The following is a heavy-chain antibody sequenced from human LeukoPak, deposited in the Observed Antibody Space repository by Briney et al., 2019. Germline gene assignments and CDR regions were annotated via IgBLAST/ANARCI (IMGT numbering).Heavy chain of an antibody. Sequence: ASVKVSCKASGYTFTSYDINWVRQATGQGLEWMGWMNPNSGNTGYAQKFQGRVTVTRNTSISTAYMELSSLRSEDTAVYYCARDYRRNYYYYYMDVWGKGTTVTVSS. CDR2: MNPNSGNT. D-gene: IGHD1-14*01. V-gene: IGHV1-8*01. CDR3: ARDYRRNYYYYYMDV. J-gene: IGHJ6*03. CDR1: GYTFTSYD.